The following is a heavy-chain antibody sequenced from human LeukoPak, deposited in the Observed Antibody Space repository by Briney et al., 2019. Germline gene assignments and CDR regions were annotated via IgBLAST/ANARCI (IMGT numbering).Heavy chain of an antibody. CDR1: GFIFSSYG. CDR2: ISYDGSNK. CDR3: ARDINRGNFDY. V-gene: IGHV3-30*03. D-gene: IGHD1-14*01. J-gene: IGHJ4*02. Sequence: PGGSLRLSCAASGFIFSSYGMHWVRQAPGKGLEWVAVISYDGSNKYYTNSVKGRFTISRDNSKNTLYLQMNSLRAEDTAVYYCARDINRGNFDYWGQGILVTVSS.